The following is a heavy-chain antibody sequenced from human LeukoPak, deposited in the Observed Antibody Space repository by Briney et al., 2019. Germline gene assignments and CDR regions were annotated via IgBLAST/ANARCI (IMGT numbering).Heavy chain of an antibody. CDR3: ARDLQRYYFGTSGYYFGAFDI. Sequence: GGSLRLSCAASGFTFSSYNINWVRQAPGKGLEWVSSISSSSYIYYADSVKGRFTISRDNAKNSLYLQMNSLRAEDTAVYYCARDLQRYYFGTSGYYFGAFDIWGQGTMVTVSS. J-gene: IGHJ3*02. V-gene: IGHV3-21*01. CDR1: GFTFSSYN. CDR2: ISSSSYI. D-gene: IGHD3-22*01.